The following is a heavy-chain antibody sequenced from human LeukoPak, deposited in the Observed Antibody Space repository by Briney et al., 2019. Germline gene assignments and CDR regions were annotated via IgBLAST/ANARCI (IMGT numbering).Heavy chain of an antibody. Sequence: GGSLRLSCAASRFIFDNYGMTWVRQAPGKGLEWVSYISSRSATIYYADSVKGRFTISRDNAKNSLYLQMNSLRAEDTAVYYCARDPLSSSSFDLWGQGTLVTVSS. CDR2: ISSRSATI. CDR3: ARDPLSSSSFDL. J-gene: IGHJ4*02. D-gene: IGHD6-13*01. V-gene: IGHV3-48*01. CDR1: RFIFDNYG.